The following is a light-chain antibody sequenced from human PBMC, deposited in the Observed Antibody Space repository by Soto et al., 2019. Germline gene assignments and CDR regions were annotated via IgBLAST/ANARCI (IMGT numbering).Light chain of an antibody. CDR1: QTVSSN. V-gene: IGKV3-15*01. CDR2: VTS. J-gene: IGKJ4*01. CDR3: QQCNKWPLT. Sequence: EIVMTQSPATLSVSPGERATLSCRASQTVSSNLAWYQQKPGQAPRLLIYVTSTRATGIPARFSGSGSGRDFTLTISTLQSEDFAVYYCQQCNKWPLTFGGGTKVEVK.